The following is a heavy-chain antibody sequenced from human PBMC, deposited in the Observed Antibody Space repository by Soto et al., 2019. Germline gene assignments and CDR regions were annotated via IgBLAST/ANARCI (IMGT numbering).Heavy chain of an antibody. D-gene: IGHD4-17*01. J-gene: IGHJ6*02. CDR1: GYSFTSYW. CDR2: IDPSDSYT. CDR3: ARLGLIYYGDHDYGMDV. V-gene: IGHV5-10-1*04. Sequence: GESLKISCKGSGYSFTSYWISWVRQMPGKGLEWMGRIDPSDSYTNYSPSFQGQVTISADKSISTAYLQWSSLKASDTAMYYCARLGLIYYGDHDYGMDVWGQGTTVTVSS.